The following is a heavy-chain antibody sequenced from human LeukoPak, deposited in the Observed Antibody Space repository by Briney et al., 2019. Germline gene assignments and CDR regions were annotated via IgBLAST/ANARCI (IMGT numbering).Heavy chain of an antibody. J-gene: IGHJ4*02. V-gene: IGHV4-34*01. CDR3: ARGRTSYFDY. CDR1: GGSFSGYY. Sequence: PSETLSLTCAVYGGSFSGYYWSWIRQPPGKGLEWIGEINHSGSTNYNPSLKSRVTISVDTSKNQFSLKLSSVTAADTAVYYRARGRTSYFDYWGQGTLVTVSS. CDR2: INHSGST.